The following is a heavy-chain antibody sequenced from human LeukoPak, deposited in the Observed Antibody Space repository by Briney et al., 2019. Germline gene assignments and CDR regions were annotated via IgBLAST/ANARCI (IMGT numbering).Heavy chain of an antibody. CDR2: IYHSGST. CDR1: GYSISSGYY. J-gene: IGHJ4*02. Sequence: PSETLSLTCTVPGYSISSGYYWGWIRQPPGKGLEWIGSIYHSGSTYYNPSLKSRVTISVDTSKNQFSLKLSSVTAADTAVYYCARGFGGSGSIFDYWGQGTLVTVSS. CDR3: ARGFGGSGSIFDY. V-gene: IGHV4-38-2*02. D-gene: IGHD3-10*01.